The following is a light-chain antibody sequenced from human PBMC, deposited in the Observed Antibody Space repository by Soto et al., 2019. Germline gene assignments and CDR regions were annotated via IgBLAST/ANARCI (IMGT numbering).Light chain of an antibody. J-gene: IGKJ1*01. CDR3: QQYLASPPWT. V-gene: IGKV3-20*01. Sequence: EIVLTQSPGTLSLSPGERATLSCRASQSVNSGYLAWYQQKPGQAPRLLIYGTSTRAAGIPDWFSGSGSGTDFTLTISRLEPEDVAVYSCQQYLASPPWTFGQGTKVE. CDR2: GTS. CDR1: QSVNSGY.